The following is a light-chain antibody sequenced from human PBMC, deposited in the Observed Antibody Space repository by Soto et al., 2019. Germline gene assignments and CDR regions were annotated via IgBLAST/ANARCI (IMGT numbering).Light chain of an antibody. J-gene: IGKJ4*01. CDR1: QSINIY. CDR2: VAS. CDR3: QQSFSTPQT. V-gene: IGKV1-39*01. Sequence: DIQMTQSPSYLSASVGDSVTITCRASQSINIYLSWYQQKPGKAPKLLINVASTLQGGVPSRFSGSGSGTEFTLAISSLQPEDSATYYCQQSFSTPQTCGGGTRVEIK.